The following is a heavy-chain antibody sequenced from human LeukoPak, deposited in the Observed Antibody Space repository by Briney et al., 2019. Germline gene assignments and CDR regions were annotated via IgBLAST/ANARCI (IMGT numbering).Heavy chain of an antibody. CDR3: AKAFLGITAHRDFDF. J-gene: IGHJ4*02. Sequence: GGSLRLSCVASGFTFSSYAMTWVRQAPGKGLEWVSAISDSGDNTYYTYYADSVKGRFTISRDNSKNTLYLQMNSLRAEDTAVYYRAKAFLGITAHRDFDFWGQGTLVTVSS. CDR1: GFTFSSYA. CDR2: ISDSGDNTYYT. D-gene: IGHD6-6*01. V-gene: IGHV3-23*01.